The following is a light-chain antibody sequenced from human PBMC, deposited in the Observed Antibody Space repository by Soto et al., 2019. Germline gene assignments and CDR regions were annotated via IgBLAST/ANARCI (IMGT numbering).Light chain of an antibody. Sequence: DIVMTQSPLSLPVTPGEPASISCRSSQSLLQTNGYNYLDWYLQKPGQSPQLLIYLGSNRASAVPDRFSVSASGTDFTLKISRVEAEDVGVYYCLQALQTPWAFGQGTKVEIK. CDR1: QSLLQTNGYNY. CDR2: LGS. CDR3: LQALQTPWA. V-gene: IGKV2-28*01. J-gene: IGKJ1*01.